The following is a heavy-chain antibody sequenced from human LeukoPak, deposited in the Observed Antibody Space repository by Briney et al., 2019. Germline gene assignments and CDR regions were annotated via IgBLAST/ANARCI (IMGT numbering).Heavy chain of an antibody. D-gene: IGHD3-10*01. CDR1: GGSISSYY. CDR2: IYYSGST. J-gene: IGHJ4*02. V-gene: IGHV4-59*01. Sequence: SETLSLTCTVSGGSISSYYWSWIRQPPGKGLEWIGYIYYSGSTNYNPPLKSRVTISVDTSKNQFSLKLCSVTAADTAVYYCATGAFYGSGSYYNDYWGQGTLVTVSS. CDR3: ATGAFYGSGSYYNDY.